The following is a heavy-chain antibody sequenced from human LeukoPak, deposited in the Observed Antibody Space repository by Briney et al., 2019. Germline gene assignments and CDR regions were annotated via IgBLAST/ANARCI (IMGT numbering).Heavy chain of an antibody. V-gene: IGHV1-18*01. D-gene: IGHD6-6*01. J-gene: IGHJ6*03. Sequence: GASVKVSCKASGYTFTSYGISWVRQAPGQGLEWMGWISAYNGNTNYAQKLQGRVTMTTDTSASTAYMELRSLRSDDTAVYYCARAAEQLVGVWAVYYSYYIDVWGKGTTVTVSS. CDR2: ISAYNGNT. CDR3: ARAAEQLVGVWAVYYSYYIDV. CDR1: GYTFTSYG.